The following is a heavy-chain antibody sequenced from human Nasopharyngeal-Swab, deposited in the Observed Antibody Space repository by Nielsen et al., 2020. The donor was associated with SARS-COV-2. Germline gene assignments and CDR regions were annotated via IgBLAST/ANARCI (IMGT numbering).Heavy chain of an antibody. D-gene: IGHD3-10*01. V-gene: IGHV4-39*07. CDR3: ARDRRNYYGSGSYLGV. Sequence: WIRQPPGKGLEWIGSIYYSGSTYYNPSLKSRVTISVDTSKNQFSLKPSSVTAADTAVYYCARDRRNYYGSGSYLGVWGKGTTVTVSS. CDR2: IYYSGST. J-gene: IGHJ6*04.